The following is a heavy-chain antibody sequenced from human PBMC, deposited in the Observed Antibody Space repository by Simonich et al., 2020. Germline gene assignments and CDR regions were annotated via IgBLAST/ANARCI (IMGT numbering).Heavy chain of an antibody. CDR1: GFTFSSYA. J-gene: IGHJ4*02. D-gene: IGHD2-21*02. CDR2: ISYEESNK. Sequence: QVQLVESGGGVVQPGRSLRLSCAASGFTFSSYAMHWVRQAPGKGLEWVEVISYEESNKYYADSVKGRFTISRDNSKNTLYLQRNSLGAEDTAVYYCARDGERYCGGDCYSYFDYWGQGTLVTVSS. CDR3: ARDGERYCGGDCYSYFDY. V-gene: IGHV3-30*07.